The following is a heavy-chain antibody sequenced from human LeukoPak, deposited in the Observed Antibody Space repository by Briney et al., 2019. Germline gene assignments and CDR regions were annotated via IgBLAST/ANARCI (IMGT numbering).Heavy chain of an antibody. CDR2: IYYSGST. CDR3: AGILTGYRKDYSDY. Sequence: SETLSLTCTVSGGSISSYYWSWIRQPPGKGLEWIGYIYYSGSTNYNPSLKSRVTISVDTSKNQFSLKLSSVTAADTAVYYCAGILTGYRKDYSDYWGQGTLVTVSS. CDR1: GGSISSYY. V-gene: IGHV4-59*08. D-gene: IGHD3-9*01. J-gene: IGHJ4*02.